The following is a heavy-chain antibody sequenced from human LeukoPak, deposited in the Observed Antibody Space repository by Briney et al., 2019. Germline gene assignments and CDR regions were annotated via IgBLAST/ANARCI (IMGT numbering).Heavy chain of an antibody. J-gene: IGHJ4*02. CDR2: ITQSSDYI. D-gene: IGHD3-10*01. Sequence: GGSLRLSCAASGFTFSSYSMNWVRQAPGKGLEWVSSITQSSDYIYYADSVKGRFIISRDNAKNSLYLQMNSLRAEDTAMYYCARDLNFYGSGRGVDYWSQGTLVTVSS. CDR3: ARDLNFYGSGRGVDY. CDR1: GFTFSSYS. V-gene: IGHV3-21*01.